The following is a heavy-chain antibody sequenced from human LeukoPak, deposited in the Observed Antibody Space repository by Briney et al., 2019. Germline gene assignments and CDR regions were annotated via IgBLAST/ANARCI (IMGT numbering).Heavy chain of an antibody. V-gene: IGHV4-61*08. CDR3: AREGYCSSTSCWREPPDY. CDR2: IYYSGST. D-gene: IGHD2-2*01. J-gene: IGHJ4*02. CDR1: GGSISSGGYS. Sequence: SETLSLTCAVSGGSISSGGYSWSWIRQPPGKGLEWIGYIYYSGSTNYNPSLKSRVTISVDTSKNQFSLKLSSVTAADTAVYYCAREGYCSSTSCWREPPDYWGQGTLVSVSS.